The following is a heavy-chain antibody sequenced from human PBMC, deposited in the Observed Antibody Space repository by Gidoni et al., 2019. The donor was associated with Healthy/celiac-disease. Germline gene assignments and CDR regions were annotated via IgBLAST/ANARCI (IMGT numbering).Heavy chain of an antibody. CDR1: GYTFTSYD. V-gene: IGHV1-8*01. CDR3: ARLRKGYDFWSGYYLLSFDY. J-gene: IGHJ4*02. CDR2: MNPNSGNT. D-gene: IGHD3-3*01. Sequence: QVQLVQSGAEVKKPGASVKVSCKASGYTFTSYDINWVRQATGQGLEWMGWMNPNSGNTGYAQKFQGRVTMTRNTSISTAYMELSSLRSEDTAVYYCARLRKGYDFWSGYYLLSFDYWGQGTLVTVSS.